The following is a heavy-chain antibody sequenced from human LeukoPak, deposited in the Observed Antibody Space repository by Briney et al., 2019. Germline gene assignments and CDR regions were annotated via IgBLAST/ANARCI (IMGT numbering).Heavy chain of an antibody. CDR3: ARDNHKWSLDY. D-gene: IGHD1-14*01. CDR2: IMPSGGST. J-gene: IGHJ4*02. V-gene: IGHV1-46*04. Sequence: ASVKVSCKASGYTFSSYYVHGVRQAPGQGLEWMGRIMPSGGSTIYAQKLQGRVTVTSDTSTSTVYLEVSSLRSEDTAVYYCARDNHKWSLDYWGQGALVTVSS. CDR1: GYTFSSYY.